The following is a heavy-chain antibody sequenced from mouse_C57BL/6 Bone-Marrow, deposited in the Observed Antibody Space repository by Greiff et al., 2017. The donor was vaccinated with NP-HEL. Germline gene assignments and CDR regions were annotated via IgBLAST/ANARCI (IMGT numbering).Heavy chain of an antibody. Sequence: EVQGVESGGGLVKPGGSLKLSCAASGFTFSSYAMSWVRQTPEKRLEWVATISDGGSYTYYPDNVKGRFTISRDNAKNNLYLQMSHLKSEDTAMYYCARGGLGGYWGQGTTLTVSS. D-gene: IGHD2-4*01. CDR3: ARGGLGGY. CDR1: GFTFSSYA. V-gene: IGHV5-4*01. J-gene: IGHJ2*01. CDR2: ISDGGSYT.